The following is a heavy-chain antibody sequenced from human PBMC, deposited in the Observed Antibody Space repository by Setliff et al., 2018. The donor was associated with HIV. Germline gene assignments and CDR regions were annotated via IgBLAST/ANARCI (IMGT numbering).Heavy chain of an antibody. Sequence: SETLSLTCAVSGGSISSSKWWSWVRQPPGKGLEWIGEIFHSENTNYNPSLKSRVSISVDKSMNQFSLKVTSVTAADTAVYYCASGDNFWSGSYYWGQGTLVTVSS. V-gene: IGHV4-4*02. CDR3: ASGDNFWSGSYY. J-gene: IGHJ4*02. D-gene: IGHD3-3*01. CDR1: GGSISSSKW. CDR2: IFHSENT.